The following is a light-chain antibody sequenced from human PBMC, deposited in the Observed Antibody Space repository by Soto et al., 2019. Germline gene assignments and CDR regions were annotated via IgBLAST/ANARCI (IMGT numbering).Light chain of an antibody. J-gene: IGLJ2*01. CDR3: GTWDNSLSAVV. CDR1: SSNIGSNY. CDR2: DNN. Sequence: QSVLTQPPSVSAAPGQKVTISCSGGSSNIGSNYVCWYQQLPGTAPRLLIYDNNQRPSGIPDRFSGSKSGTSATLGITGLQTGDEADYYCGTWDNSLSAVVFGGGTQLTVL. V-gene: IGLV1-51*01.